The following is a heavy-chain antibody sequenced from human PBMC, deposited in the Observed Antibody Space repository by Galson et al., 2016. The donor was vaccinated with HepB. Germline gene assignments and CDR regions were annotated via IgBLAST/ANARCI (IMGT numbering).Heavy chain of an antibody. V-gene: IGHV1-18*01. J-gene: IGHJ4*02. Sequence: SCKTSGYSFTNYGISWVRQAPGQGLEWMGWISTYNGNTNYAQKLQGRVTMTTDTSTSTAYMELRSLRSDDTAVYYCARERGNYHYFGSWGQGTLVTVSS. CDR3: ARERGNYHYFGS. CDR1: GYSFTNYG. CDR2: ISTYNGNT. D-gene: IGHD1-7*01.